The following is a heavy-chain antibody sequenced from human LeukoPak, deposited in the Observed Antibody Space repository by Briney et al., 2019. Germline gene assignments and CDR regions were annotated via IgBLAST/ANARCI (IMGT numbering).Heavy chain of an antibody. D-gene: IGHD3-22*01. V-gene: IGHV1-18*01. Sequence: GASVKVSCKASGYSFTRYGITWVRQAPGQGLEWMGWISAYNDNTNYAQKLQGRVTLTTDTSTSTAHMELSRLRSDDTAVYYCARVAYYDSSGYPYYFDYWGQGTLVTVSS. CDR1: GYSFTRYG. J-gene: IGHJ4*02. CDR2: ISAYNDNT. CDR3: ARVAYYDSSGYPYYFDY.